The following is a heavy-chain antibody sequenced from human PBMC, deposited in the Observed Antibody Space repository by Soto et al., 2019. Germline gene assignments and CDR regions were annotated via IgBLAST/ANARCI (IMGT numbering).Heavy chain of an antibody. Sequence: QVQLQESGPGLVKPSQTLSLTCTVSGGSTSSDNYWSWIRQPPGKGLEWIGHIYYSGNNDYNQSLKSRLAISIDTSKNQFSLKLSSVTAADTAVYFCAREGGESSDGLYYFDSWGQGSLVTVSS. J-gene: IGHJ4*02. V-gene: IGHV4-30-4*01. CDR3: AREGGESSDGLYYFDS. CDR1: GGSTSSDNY. D-gene: IGHD3-16*01. CDR2: IYYSGNN.